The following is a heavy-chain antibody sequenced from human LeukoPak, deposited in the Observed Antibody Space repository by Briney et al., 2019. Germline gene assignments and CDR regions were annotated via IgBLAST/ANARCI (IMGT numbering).Heavy chain of an antibody. D-gene: IGHD3-16*02. V-gene: IGHV3-33*01. CDR2: IWYDGSNK. J-gene: IGHJ4*02. CDR3: AREIYVYVWGSYRPRYYFDY. Sequence: GRSLRLSCAASGFTFSSYGMHWVRQAPGKGLEWVAVIWYDGSNKYYADSVKGRFTISRDNSKNTLYLQMNSLRAEDTAVYYCAREIYVYVWGSYRPRYYFDYWGQGTLVTVSS. CDR1: GFTFSSYG.